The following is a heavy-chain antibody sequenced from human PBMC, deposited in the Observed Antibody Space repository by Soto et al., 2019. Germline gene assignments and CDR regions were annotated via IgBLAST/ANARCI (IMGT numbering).Heavy chain of an antibody. J-gene: IGHJ4*02. Sequence: GGSLRLSCVASGFTFSSYGLHWVRQAPGKGLEWVAVISYDGSDKYYADSVKGRFTISRDNSKNTLYLQMSSLRAEDTSVYYCAKGSGYSYGPPDYWGQGTLVTVSS. V-gene: IGHV3-30*18. D-gene: IGHD5-18*01. CDR3: AKGSGYSYGPPDY. CDR1: GFTFSSYG. CDR2: ISYDGSDK.